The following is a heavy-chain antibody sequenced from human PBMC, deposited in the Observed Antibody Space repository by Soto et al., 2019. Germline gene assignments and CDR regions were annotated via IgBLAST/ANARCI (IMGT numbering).Heavy chain of an antibody. CDR3: ARTIAAAGGRRDFDL. J-gene: IGHJ2*01. V-gene: IGHV3-11*05. D-gene: IGHD6-13*01. Sequence: QVQLVESGGGLVKPGGSLRLSCAASGFTFSDYYMSWIRQAPGKGLEWISYINNSSSYTNYADSVKGRFTISRDNAKNSLYLQMNSLRAEDTAVYYCARTIAAAGGRRDFDLWGRGTRVTVSS. CDR2: INNSSSYT. CDR1: GFTFSDYY.